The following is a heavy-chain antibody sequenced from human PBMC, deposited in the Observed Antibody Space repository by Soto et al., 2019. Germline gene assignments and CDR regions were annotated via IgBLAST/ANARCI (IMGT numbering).Heavy chain of an antibody. Sequence: TLSLSCTVSGGSIRSGSFSWPWTSQHPGKGLQLLGYIYYSVAPDYNPALSSPIIISLATSNDQFPLRLNSVTAAHTAVDYCAREWSGGRRDGNPDTYYGIHVWGQGTKVT. CDR3: AREWSGGRRDGNPDTYYGIHV. CDR1: GGSIRSGSFS. CDR2: IYYSVAP. V-gene: IGHV4-31*01. J-gene: IGHJ6*02. D-gene: IGHD2-15*01.